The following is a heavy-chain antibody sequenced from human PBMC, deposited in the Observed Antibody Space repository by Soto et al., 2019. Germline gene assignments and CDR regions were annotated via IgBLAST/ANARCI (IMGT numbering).Heavy chain of an antibody. CDR1: GYSFTSYW. V-gene: IGHV5-51*01. J-gene: IGHJ3*02. CDR2: IYPGDSDT. D-gene: IGHD2-2*01. Sequence: GESLKISCKGSGYSFTSYWIGWVRQMPGKGLEWMGIIYPGDSDTRYSPSFQGQVTISADKSISTAYLQWSSLKASDTAMYYCARTNIVVVPAAIPRWNAFDIWGQGTMVTVSS. CDR3: ARTNIVVVPAAIPRWNAFDI.